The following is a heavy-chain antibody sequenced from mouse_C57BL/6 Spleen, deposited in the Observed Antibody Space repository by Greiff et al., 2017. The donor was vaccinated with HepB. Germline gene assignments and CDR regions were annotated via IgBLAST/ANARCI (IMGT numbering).Heavy chain of an antibody. D-gene: IGHD1-1*01. CDR3: ARGITTGVYFDY. CDR1: GYSITSGYY. Sequence: EVKVEESGPGLVKPSQSLSLTCSVTGYSITSGYYWNWIRQFPGNKLEWMGYISYDGSNNYNPSLKNRISITRDTSKNRFFLKLNSVTTEDTATYYCARGITTGVYFDYWGQGTTLTVSS. CDR2: ISYDGSN. V-gene: IGHV3-6*01. J-gene: IGHJ2*01.